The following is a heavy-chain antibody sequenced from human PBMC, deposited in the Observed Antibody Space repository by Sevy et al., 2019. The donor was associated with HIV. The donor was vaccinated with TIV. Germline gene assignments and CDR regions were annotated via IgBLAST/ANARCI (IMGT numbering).Heavy chain of an antibody. CDR2: INPSGGST. CDR1: GYTFTSYY. V-gene: IGHV1-46*03. CDR3: HTDDRLGVVKHYYYYMDV. J-gene: IGHJ6*03. Sequence: ASVKVSCKASGYTFTSYYMHWVRQAPGQGLEWMGIINPSGGSTSYAQKFQGRVTMTRDTSTSTVYMELSSLRSEDTAVYYCHTDDRLGVVKHYYYYMDVWGKGTTVTVSS. D-gene: IGHD3-3*01.